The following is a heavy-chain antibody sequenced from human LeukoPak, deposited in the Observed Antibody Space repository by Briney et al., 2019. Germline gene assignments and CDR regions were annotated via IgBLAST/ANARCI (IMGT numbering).Heavy chain of an antibody. CDR3: TSSLGPLTDY. CDR2: INSDGSWT. D-gene: IGHD7-27*01. J-gene: IGHJ4*02. V-gene: IGHV3-74*01. CDR1: GNYW. Sequence: GGSLRLSCAASGNYWMHWVRQAPGKGLVWVSHINSDGSWTSYADSVKGRFTISKDNAKNTVYLQMNSLRVEDTAVYYCTSSLGPLTDYWGQGTLVTVSS.